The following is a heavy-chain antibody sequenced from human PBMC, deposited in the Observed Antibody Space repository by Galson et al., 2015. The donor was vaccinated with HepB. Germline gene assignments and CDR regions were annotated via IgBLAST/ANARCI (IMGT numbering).Heavy chain of an antibody. Sequence: SLGLSCAASGFAFHSHAMSWVRQAPGRGLEWISGIMGSGDSTFYGDSVKGRFTVSRDNANNMLYLQMDSLRAEDAGLYFCAKGYGLFDSWGPGILVTVSS. V-gene: IGHV3-23*01. CDR2: IMGSGDST. CDR1: GFAFHSHA. CDR3: AKGYGLFDS. D-gene: IGHD5-18*01. J-gene: IGHJ5*01.